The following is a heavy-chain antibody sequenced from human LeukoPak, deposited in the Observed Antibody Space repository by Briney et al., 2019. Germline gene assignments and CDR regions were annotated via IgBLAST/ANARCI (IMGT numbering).Heavy chain of an antibody. CDR3: ARGVGDYGRNAFDI. CDR1: GGSFSGYY. V-gene: IGHV4-34*01. D-gene: IGHD4-17*01. CDR2: INHSGST. J-gene: IGHJ3*02. Sequence: SETLSLTCAVYGGSFSGYYGSWIRQPPGKGLEWIGEINHSGSTNYNPSLKSRVTISVDTSKNQFSLKLSSVTAADTAVYYCARGVGDYGRNAFDIWGQGTMVTVSS.